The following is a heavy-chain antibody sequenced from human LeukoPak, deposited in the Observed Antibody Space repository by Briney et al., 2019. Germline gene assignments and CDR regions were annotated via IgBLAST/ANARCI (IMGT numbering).Heavy chain of an antibody. Sequence: KPSETLSLTCTVSGGSISSSIYYWGWIRQPPGKGLEWIGSIFYSGSTYYNPSLKSRVTISVDTSKNQFSLKLSSVTAAETAVYYCARRRSPGDFDYWGQGTLVTVSS. D-gene: IGHD1-26*01. V-gene: IGHV4-39*01. J-gene: IGHJ4*02. CDR1: GGSISSSIYY. CDR2: IFYSGST. CDR3: ARRRSPGDFDY.